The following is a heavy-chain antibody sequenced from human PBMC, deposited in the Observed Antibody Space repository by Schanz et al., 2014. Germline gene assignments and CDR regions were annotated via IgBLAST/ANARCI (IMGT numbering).Heavy chain of an antibody. J-gene: IGHJ5*02. V-gene: IGHV3-48*04. D-gene: IGHD2-2*01. CDR1: GFGFSSYS. CDR3: ARAGYDADNWFDP. Sequence: EVQLVESGGGLIQPGGSLRLSCAASGFGFSSYSMNWVRQAPGKGLEWVSYIRSSSTPIYYADSVKGRFTISRDNTKNSLFLQMNSLRAEDTAVYYCARAGYDADNWFDPWGQGTLVTVSS. CDR2: IRSSSTPI.